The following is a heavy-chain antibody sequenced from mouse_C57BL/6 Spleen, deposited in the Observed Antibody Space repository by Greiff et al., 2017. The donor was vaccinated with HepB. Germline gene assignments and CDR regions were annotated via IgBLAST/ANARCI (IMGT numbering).Heavy chain of an antibody. CDR2: IDPSDSYT. CDR3: ARSSGAGLLYFDY. CDR1: GYTFTSYW. D-gene: IGHD2-3*01. Sequence: QVQLQQSGAELVMPGASVKLSCKASGYTFTSYWMHWVKQRPGQGLEWIGEIDPSDSYTNYNQKFKGKSTLTVDKSSSTAYMQLSSLTSEDSAVYYCARSSGAGLLYFDYWGQGTTLTVSS. J-gene: IGHJ2*01. V-gene: IGHV1-69*01.